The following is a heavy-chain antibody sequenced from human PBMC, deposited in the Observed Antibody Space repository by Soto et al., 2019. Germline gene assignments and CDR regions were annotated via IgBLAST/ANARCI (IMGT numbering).Heavy chain of an antibody. D-gene: IGHD1-26*01. CDR3: VRGLIRWDPAGTWFAP. J-gene: IGHJ5*02. CDR1: GYSISSGYY. CDR2: IYHSGST. Sequence: PSETLSLTCAVSGYSISSGYYWGWIRQPPGKGLEWIGSIYHSGSTYYNPSLKSRVTISVDTSKNQFSLKLSSVTAADTAVYYCVRGLIRWDPAGTWFAPWGQGPLVSGS. V-gene: IGHV4-38-2*01.